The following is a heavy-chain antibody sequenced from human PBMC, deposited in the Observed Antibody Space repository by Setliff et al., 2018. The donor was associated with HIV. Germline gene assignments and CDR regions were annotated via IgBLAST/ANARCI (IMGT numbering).Heavy chain of an antibody. J-gene: IGHJ4*02. V-gene: IGHV4-39*01. CDR3: ARHGALTCHSFDY. Sequence: SETLSLTCTVSGVSTSSSHYYGGWIRQPPGRGLEWIGYIYYSGSTYYNPSLKSRTTISVDTSKNLFSLRLSSVTAADTAVYYCARHGALTCHSFDYWGQGTLVTVSS. D-gene: IGHD3-3*02. CDR2: IYYSGST. CDR1: GVSTSSSHYY.